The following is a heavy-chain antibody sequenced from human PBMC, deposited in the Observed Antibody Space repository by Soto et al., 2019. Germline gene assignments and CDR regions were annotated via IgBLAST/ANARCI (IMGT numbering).Heavy chain of an antibody. V-gene: IGHV3-23*01. D-gene: IGHD7-27*01. CDR3: AKASNWDLGLTENDY. CDR1: GFTFSSYA. CDR2: ISGSGGST. J-gene: IGHJ4*02. Sequence: GGSLRLSCAASGFTFSSYAMSWVRQAPGKGLEWVSAISGSGGSTYYADSVKGRFTISRDNSKNTLYLQMNSLRAEDTAVYYCAKASNWDLGLTENDYWGQGTLVTVSS.